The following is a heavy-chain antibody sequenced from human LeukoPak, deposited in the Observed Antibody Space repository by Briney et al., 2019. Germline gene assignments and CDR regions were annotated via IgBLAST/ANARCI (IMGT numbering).Heavy chain of an antibody. D-gene: IGHD6-13*01. CDR3: ARGSSRIAASY. J-gene: IGHJ4*02. Sequence: GGSLRLSCVASGFTFSNYGMHWVRQAPGKGLEGVAVISYDETNKYYTESVKGRFTISRAQSKNTLYLQMNSLRAEDTAVYSCARGSSRIAASYWGQGTLVTVSS. CDR2: ISYDETNK. CDR1: GFTFSNYG. V-gene: IGHV3-30*03.